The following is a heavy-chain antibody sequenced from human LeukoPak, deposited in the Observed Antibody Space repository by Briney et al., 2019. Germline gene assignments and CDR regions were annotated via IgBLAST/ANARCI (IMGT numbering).Heavy chain of an antibody. CDR2: ISGDGGIT. D-gene: IGHD3-22*01. V-gene: IGHV3-23*01. J-gene: IGHJ6*02. Sequence: GGSLRLSCAASEFTFNTYAVSWVRQAPGKGLEWVSAISGDGGITYYADSVRGRFTISRDDSKSTLYLQMNSLRAEDTAVYYCAKSSGPGGYYYYGMDVWGQGTTVTVSS. CDR1: EFTFNTYA. CDR3: AKSSGPGGYYYYGMDV.